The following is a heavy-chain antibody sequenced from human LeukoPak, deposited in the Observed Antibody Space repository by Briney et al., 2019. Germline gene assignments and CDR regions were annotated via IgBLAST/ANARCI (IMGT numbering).Heavy chain of an antibody. CDR3: ARERGRLTMVRGGYDAFDI. J-gene: IGHJ3*02. V-gene: IGHV1-18*01. Sequence: AASVKVSCKASGYTFSNYGASWVRQAPGQGLEWMGWISTYNGNTKYAQKFQGRVTMTTDTSTNTAYMEVRRLRFDDTALYYCARERGRLTMVRGGYDAFDIWGQGTMVTVSS. CDR1: GYTFSNYG. D-gene: IGHD3-10*01. CDR2: ISTYNGNT.